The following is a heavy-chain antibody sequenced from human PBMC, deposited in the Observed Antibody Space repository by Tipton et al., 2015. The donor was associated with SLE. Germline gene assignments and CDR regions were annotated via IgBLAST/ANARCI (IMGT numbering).Heavy chain of an antibody. V-gene: IGHV4-39*01. Sequence: LRLSCTVSGGSISSSSYYWGWIRQPPGKGLEWIGSIYYSGSTYYNPSLKSRVTISVDTSKNQFSLKLSSVTAADTAVYYCARHGRGSRGFDYWGQGTLVTVSS. CDR2: IYYSGST. CDR1: GGSISSSSYY. D-gene: IGHD2/OR15-2a*01. CDR3: ARHGRGSRGFDY. J-gene: IGHJ4*02.